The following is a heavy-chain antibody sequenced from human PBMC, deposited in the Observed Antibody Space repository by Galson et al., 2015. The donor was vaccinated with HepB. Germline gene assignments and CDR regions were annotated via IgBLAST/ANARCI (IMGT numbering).Heavy chain of an antibody. CDR2: IYYSGST. CDR1: GGSISSYY. CDR3: ARDGSYSKASYMDV. Sequence: TLSLTCTVSGGSISSYYWSWIRQPPGKGLEWIGYIYYSGSTYYNPSLKSRVTISVDTSKNQFSLKPSSVTAADTAVYYCARDGSYSKASYMDVWGKGTTVTVSS. D-gene: IGHD6-13*01. V-gene: IGHV4-59*12. J-gene: IGHJ6*03.